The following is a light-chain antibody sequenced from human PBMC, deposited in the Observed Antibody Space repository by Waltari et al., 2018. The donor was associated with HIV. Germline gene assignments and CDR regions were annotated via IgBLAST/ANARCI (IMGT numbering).Light chain of an antibody. CDR2: DIY. V-gene: IGLV2-8*01. J-gene: IGLJ2*01. Sequence: QSALTQSPSASGSPGQAVTISCRGTSRDVGSYDYVSWYQKQPGKAPKLIIYDIYKRPSGVPHRFSGSKSGNTASLTVSGLQAEDEANYYCSSYAGSKNRVVFGGGTFLTVL. CDR1: SRDVGSYDY. CDR3: SSYAGSKNRVV.